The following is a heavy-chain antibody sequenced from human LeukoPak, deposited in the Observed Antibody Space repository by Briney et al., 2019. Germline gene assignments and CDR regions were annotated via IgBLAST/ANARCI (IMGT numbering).Heavy chain of an antibody. D-gene: IGHD1-26*01. Sequence: RSSETLSLTCAVYGGSFSDYYWGWIRQPPGKGLEWIGSIYYSGRIHYNPSLKSRVTISVDTSKNQFSLKLSSVTAADTAVYFCARFRSSGSLQADYWGQGTLVTVSS. CDR3: ARFRSSGSLQADY. CDR1: GGSFSDYY. J-gene: IGHJ4*02. V-gene: IGHV4-34*01. CDR2: IYYSGRI.